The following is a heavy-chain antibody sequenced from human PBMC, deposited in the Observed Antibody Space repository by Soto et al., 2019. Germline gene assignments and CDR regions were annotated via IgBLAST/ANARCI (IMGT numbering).Heavy chain of an antibody. J-gene: IGHJ6*02. CDR2: IYPGDSDT. V-gene: IGHV5-51*01. Sequence: PGESRKIACKGSGYTFTNYWIGWVRQMPGKGLEWMGVIYPGDSDTKYNPSFQGQVTISADKSITTTYLRWTSLKASDTAIYYCAASIFYYGMDVWGQGTTVTSP. CDR3: AASIFYYGMDV. CDR1: GYTFTNYW.